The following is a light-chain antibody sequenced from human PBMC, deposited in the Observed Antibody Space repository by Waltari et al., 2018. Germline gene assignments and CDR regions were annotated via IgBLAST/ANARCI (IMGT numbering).Light chain of an antibody. CDR3: QRYDNLPVFA. V-gene: IGKV1-33*01. CDR1: QPITNY. J-gene: IGKJ3*01. CDR2: DAY. Sequence: DIQLTQSPSSLSASVGDRVTITCQASQPITNYLNWYQQKPGKAPELLIYDAYKLQTGFPSRFSGSQSGTEFTFTIASLQHEDVATYYCQRYDNLPVFAFGPGTKVNVK.